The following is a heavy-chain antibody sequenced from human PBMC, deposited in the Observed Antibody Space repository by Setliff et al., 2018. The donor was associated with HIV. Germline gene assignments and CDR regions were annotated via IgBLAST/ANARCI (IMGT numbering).Heavy chain of an antibody. D-gene: IGHD3-10*01. CDR2: INPNSGGT. V-gene: IGHV1-2*06. J-gene: IGHJ1*01. CDR3: ARDWAEDYYGSGSFQY. Sequence: ASVKVSCKASGYMFSGFHMHWVRQAAGQGLEWMGRINPNSGGTNYAVKFQGRVTMTRDTSISTAYMELSRLRSDDTAVYYCARDWAEDYYGSGSFQYWGQGTLVTVSS. CDR1: GYMFSGFH.